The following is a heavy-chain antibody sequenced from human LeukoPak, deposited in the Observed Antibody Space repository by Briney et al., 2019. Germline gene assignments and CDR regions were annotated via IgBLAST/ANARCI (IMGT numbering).Heavy chain of an antibody. CDR3: APLPYSSGWYRTFDY. CDR2: INAGNGNT. Sequence: ASVKVSCKASGYTFTSYAMHWVRQAPGQRLEWMGWINAGNGNTKYSQKFQGRVTITRDTSASTAYMELSSLRSEDTAVYYCAPLPYSSGWYRTFDYWGQGTLVTVSS. V-gene: IGHV1-3*01. CDR1: GYTFTSYA. D-gene: IGHD6-19*01. J-gene: IGHJ4*02.